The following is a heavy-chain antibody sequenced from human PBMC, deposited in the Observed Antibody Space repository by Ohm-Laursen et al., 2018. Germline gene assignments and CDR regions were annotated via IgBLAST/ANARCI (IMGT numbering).Heavy chain of an antibody. V-gene: IGHV1-69*13. CDR2: IIPIFGTA. D-gene: IGHD2-15*01. Sequence: SVKVSCKASGGTFSSYAISWVRQAPGQGLEWMGGIIPIFGTANYAQKFQGRVTITADESASTAYMELSSLRSEDTAVYYCARVGCSGGSCSDYWGQGTLVTVSS. J-gene: IGHJ4*02. CDR3: ARVGCSGGSCSDY. CDR1: GGTFSSYA.